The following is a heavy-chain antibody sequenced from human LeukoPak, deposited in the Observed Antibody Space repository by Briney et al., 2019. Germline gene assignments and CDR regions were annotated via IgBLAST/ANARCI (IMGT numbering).Heavy chain of an antibody. V-gene: IGHV1-8*01. CDR3: ASMTAAAGTRPFDY. CDR2: MNPNSGNT. J-gene: IGHJ4*02. CDR1: GTTLTGYD. Sequence: GASVKVSCKAFGTTLTGYDINWVRRATGQGLEWMGWMNPNSGNTGYAQKFQGRVTMTRNTSISTAYMELSSLRSEDTAVYYCASMTAAAGTRPFDYWGQGTLVTVSS. D-gene: IGHD6-13*01.